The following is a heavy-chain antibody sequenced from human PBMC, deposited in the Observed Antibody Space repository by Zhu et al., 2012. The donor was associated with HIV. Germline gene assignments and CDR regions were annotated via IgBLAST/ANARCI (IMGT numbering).Heavy chain of an antibody. D-gene: IGHD6-19*01. CDR1: GDSISSRSYY. V-gene: IGHV4-39*01. Sequence: QVQLQESGPGLVKPSETLSLTCTVSGDSISSRSYYWGWIRQPPGKGLEWIGSIYSSGTTYYNSSLKSRVTISVDTSKNQFSLNLISVTAADTAVYYCARHWDGGSSGWYDGALDIVGPRGQCSPSLQ. J-gene: IGHJ3*02. CDR2: IYSSGTT. CDR3: ARHWDGGSSGWYDGALDI.